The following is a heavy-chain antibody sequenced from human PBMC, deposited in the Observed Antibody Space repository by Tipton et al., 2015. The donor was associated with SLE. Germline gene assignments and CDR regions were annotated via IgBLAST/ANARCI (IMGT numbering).Heavy chain of an antibody. CDR1: GGTFSSYA. Sequence: QLVQSGPEVKKPGSSVRVSCKASGGTFSSYAISWVRQAPGQGLEWMGGIIPIFGTANYVQKFQGRVTITADESTSTAYMELSSLRSDDTAVYYCASSVGIAAEVDYWGQGTLVTVSS. V-gene: IGHV1-69*01. CDR2: IIPIFGTA. CDR3: ASSVGIAAEVDY. D-gene: IGHD6-13*01. J-gene: IGHJ4*02.